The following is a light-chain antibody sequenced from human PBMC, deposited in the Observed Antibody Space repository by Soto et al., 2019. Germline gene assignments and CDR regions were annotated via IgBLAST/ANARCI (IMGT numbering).Light chain of an antibody. J-gene: IGKJ4*01. Sequence: DIQMTQSPSSLSASVGDRVTITCRASQSISSYLNWYQQKPGKAPKLLIHAASTLQSGVPSRFSGSGSGTDFTLTISSLQPEDFATYYCQQAYTTPPLVFCGGTKVEI. CDR3: QQAYTTPPLV. CDR1: QSISSY. CDR2: AAS. V-gene: IGKV1-39*01.